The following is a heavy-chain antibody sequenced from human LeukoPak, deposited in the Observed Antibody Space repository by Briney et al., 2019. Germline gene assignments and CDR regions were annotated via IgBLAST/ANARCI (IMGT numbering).Heavy chain of an antibody. J-gene: IGHJ4*02. D-gene: IGHD6-6*01. V-gene: IGHV4-59*12. Sequence: SETLSLTCTVSGGSISSYYWSWIRQPPGKGLEWIGYIYYSGSTNYNPSLKSRVTISVDTSKNQFSLQLNSVTPEDTAVYYCARGALQLVGYFDYWGQGTLVTVSS. CDR2: IYYSGST. CDR3: ARGALQLVGYFDY. CDR1: GGSISSYY.